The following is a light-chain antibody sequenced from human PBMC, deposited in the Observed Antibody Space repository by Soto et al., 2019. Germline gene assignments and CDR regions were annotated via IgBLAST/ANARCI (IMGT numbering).Light chain of an antibody. CDR2: NND. Sequence: QSVLTQPPSASGTPGQRVAISCSGSTSNIGDNTVHWYQQLPGTAPKLLIYNNDRRPSGVPVRFSGSKSGTSASLAISGLQSEDEADYFCSTWDDSLNGWVFGGGTKLTVL. CDR3: STWDDSLNGWV. CDR1: TSNIGDNT. J-gene: IGLJ3*02. V-gene: IGLV1-44*01.